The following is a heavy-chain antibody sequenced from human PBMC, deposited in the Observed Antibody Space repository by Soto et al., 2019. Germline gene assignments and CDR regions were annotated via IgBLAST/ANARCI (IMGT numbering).Heavy chain of an antibody. CDR1: GYTFTGYY. CDR3: AAVGNSGNFDY. J-gene: IGHJ4*02. Sequence: ASVKVSCKASGYTFTGYYMHWVRQAPGQGLEWMGWINPNSGGTNYAQKFQGWVTMTRDTSISTAYMELSSLRSEDTAVYYCAAVGNSGNFDYWGQGTLVTVSS. V-gene: IGHV1-2*04. CDR2: INPNSGGT. D-gene: IGHD1-26*01.